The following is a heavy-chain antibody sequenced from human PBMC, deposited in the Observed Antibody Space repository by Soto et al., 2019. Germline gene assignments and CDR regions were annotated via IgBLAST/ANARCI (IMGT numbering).Heavy chain of an antibody. D-gene: IGHD3-9*01. CDR3: ARERNILTCYNGGMDV. CDR2: IYGGGNT. CDR1: GFTVSSNY. J-gene: IGHJ6*02. V-gene: IGHV3-53*01. Sequence: EVQLVESGGGLIQPGGSLRLSCAASGFTVSSNYMSWVRQAPGKGLEWVSLIYGGGNTYYADSVKGRFNISRDNSKNTLYLQMNSLRAEDTAMYYWARERNILTCYNGGMDVWGQGTTVSVSS.